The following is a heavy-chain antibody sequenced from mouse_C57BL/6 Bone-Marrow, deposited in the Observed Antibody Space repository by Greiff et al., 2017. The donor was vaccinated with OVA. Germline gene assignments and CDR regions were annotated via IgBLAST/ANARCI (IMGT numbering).Heavy chain of an antibody. Sequence: VQLQQPGAELARPGASVKMSCKASGYTFTSYTMHWVKQRPGQGLEWIGYINPSRGYTKYNQKFKDKATLTADKSSSTAYMQLSSLTSEDSAVYYCAGYLYWYFDVWGTGTTVTVSS. CDR2: INPSRGYT. D-gene: IGHD2-3*01. CDR1: GYTFTSYT. J-gene: IGHJ1*03. CDR3: AGYLYWYFDV. V-gene: IGHV1-4*01.